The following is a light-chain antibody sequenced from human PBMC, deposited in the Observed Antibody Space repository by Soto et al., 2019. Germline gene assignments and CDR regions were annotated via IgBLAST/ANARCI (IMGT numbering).Light chain of an antibody. CDR3: QQYNTYPVT. Sequence: DIQMTQSPSTLSASVGDRVTITCRASQSISSWLAWYQKKPGKAPKLLIYEASSLESGVPSRFSGGGSGTEFTLTISTLQPDDFATYYCQQYNTYPVTFGQGPNVEIK. J-gene: IGKJ1*01. CDR2: EAS. CDR1: QSISSW. V-gene: IGKV1-5*03.